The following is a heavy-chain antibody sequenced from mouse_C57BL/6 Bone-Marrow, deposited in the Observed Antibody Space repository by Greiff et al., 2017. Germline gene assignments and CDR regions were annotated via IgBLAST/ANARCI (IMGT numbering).Heavy chain of an antibody. J-gene: IGHJ1*03. D-gene: IGHD2-1*01. CDR2: INPGSGGT. V-gene: IGHV1-54*01. Sequence: QVQLQQSGAELVRPGTSVKVSCKASGYAFTNYLIEWVKQRPGQGLEWIGVINPGSGGTNYNEKFKSKATLTVDKPSSTAYMQLSSLTSEDSAVYYCAHCNYFYWYFAVWGTGTTVTVSS. CDR1: GYAFTNYL. CDR3: AHCNYFYWYFAV.